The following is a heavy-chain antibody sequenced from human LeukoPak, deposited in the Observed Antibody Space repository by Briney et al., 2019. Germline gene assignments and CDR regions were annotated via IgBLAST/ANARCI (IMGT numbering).Heavy chain of an antibody. J-gene: IGHJ4*02. CDR2: ISYDGSNK. Sequence: GRSLRLSCAASGFTFSSYGMHWVRQAPGKGLEWVAVISYDGSNKYYADSVKGRFTISRGNAKNTLYLQMNSLRAEDTAVYYCARDVGYFDWLPFDYWGQGTLVTVSS. V-gene: IGHV3-30*03. CDR3: ARDVGYFDWLPFDY. D-gene: IGHD3-9*01. CDR1: GFTFSSYG.